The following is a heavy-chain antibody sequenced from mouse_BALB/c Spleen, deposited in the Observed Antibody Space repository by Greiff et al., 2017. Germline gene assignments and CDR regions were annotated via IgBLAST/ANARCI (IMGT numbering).Heavy chain of an antibody. CDR2: ISTYYGNT. CDR1: GYTFTDYA. D-gene: IGHD2-14*01. V-gene: IGHV1-67*01. CDR3: AIEYDDAMDY. J-gene: IGHJ4*01. Sequence: QVQLQQSGPELVRPGVSVKISCKGSGYTFTDYAMHWVKQSHAKGLEWIGVISTYYGNTNYNQKFKGKATMTVDKSSSTAYMELARLTSEDSAIYYCAIEYDDAMDYWGQGTSVTVSS.